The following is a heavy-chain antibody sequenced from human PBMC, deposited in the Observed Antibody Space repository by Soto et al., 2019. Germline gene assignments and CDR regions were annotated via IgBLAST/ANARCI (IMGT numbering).Heavy chain of an antibody. J-gene: IGHJ4*02. CDR3: AKLSVSLIEVMKYYCDY. D-gene: IGHD3-22*01. V-gene: IGHV3-23*01. CDR1: GFSFSSYA. CDR2: IDIGGGST. Sequence: EVRLLESGGDLVQPGGSLRLSCAASGFSFSSYAMGWVRQAPGKGLEWVASIDIGGGSTHSADSVTGRFTVSRDNSKNTLYLQMNSLRAEDTATYFCAKLSVSLIEVMKYYCDYWGQGTLVNVSS.